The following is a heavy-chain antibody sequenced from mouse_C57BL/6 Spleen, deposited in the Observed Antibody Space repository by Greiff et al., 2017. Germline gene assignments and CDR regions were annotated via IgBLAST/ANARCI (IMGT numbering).Heavy chain of an antibody. CDR3: ARSPAPWFAY. CDR2: IWSGGST. J-gene: IGHJ3*01. Sequence: QVQLKQSGPGLVQPSPSLSITCTVSGFSLTRYGVHWVRQSPGKGLGWLGVIWSGGSTDYNAAFISRLSISKDNSKSQVFFKMNSLQADDTAIYYWARSPAPWFAYWGQGTLGTVSA. V-gene: IGHV2-2*01. CDR1: GFSLTRYG.